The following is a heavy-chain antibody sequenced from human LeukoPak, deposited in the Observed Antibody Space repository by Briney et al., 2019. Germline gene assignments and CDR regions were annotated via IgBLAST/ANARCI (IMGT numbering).Heavy chain of an antibody. J-gene: IGHJ5*01. Sequence: GGSLRLSCAASGFTFRDYWIHWIRQAPGKGLVWVSRIKGDGSHTIYADSVKGRFTISRDNAKNTLYLQMKSLRVEDTALYYCVRDWDHFDFDSWGQGTLVTVSS. CDR1: GFTFRDYW. CDR3: VRDWDHFDFDS. D-gene: IGHD1-26*01. V-gene: IGHV3-74*01. CDR2: IKGDGSHT.